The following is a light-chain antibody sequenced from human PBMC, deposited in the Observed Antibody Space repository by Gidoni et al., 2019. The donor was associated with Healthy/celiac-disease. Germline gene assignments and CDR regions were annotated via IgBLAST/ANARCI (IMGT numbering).Light chain of an antibody. Sequence: EIVMTQSPATLSVSPGERATLSCRASQSVSSNLAWYQQKPGQAPRLLIYGASTRATGIPARFSGSGSGTDFTLTISSLQSEDFAVYYCQQSKNWPITFGQGTRLEIK. CDR2: GAS. CDR3: QQSKNWPIT. J-gene: IGKJ5*01. CDR1: QSVSSN. V-gene: IGKV3-15*01.